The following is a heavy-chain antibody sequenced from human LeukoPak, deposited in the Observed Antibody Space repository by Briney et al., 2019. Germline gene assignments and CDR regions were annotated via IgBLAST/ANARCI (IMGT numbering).Heavy chain of an antibody. Sequence: SSETLSLTCTVSGGSISNYYWNWIRQPPGKGLEWIGYIYCSGSTNYNPSLKSRVTISVDTSKNQFSLKVNSMTAADTAVYYCTRGIFGVVIGYYYYYMDVWGKGTTVTVSS. CDR3: TRGIFGVVIGYYYYYMDV. CDR1: GGSISNYY. J-gene: IGHJ6*03. V-gene: IGHV4-59*01. CDR2: IYCSGST. D-gene: IGHD3-3*01.